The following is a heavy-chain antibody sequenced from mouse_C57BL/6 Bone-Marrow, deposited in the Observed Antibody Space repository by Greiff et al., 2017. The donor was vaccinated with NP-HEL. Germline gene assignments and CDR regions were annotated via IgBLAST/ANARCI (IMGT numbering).Heavy chain of an antibody. CDR2: IDPANGNT. J-gene: IGHJ3*01. CDR3: ATSCYSNHGGFAY. CDR1: GFNIKNTY. Sequence: VQLQQSVAELVRPGASVKLSCTASGFNIKNTYMHWVKQRPEQGLEWIGRIDPANGNTKYAPKFQGKATITADTSSNTAYLQLSSLTSEDTAIDYCATSCYSNHGGFAYWGQGTLVTVSA. D-gene: IGHD2-5*01. V-gene: IGHV14-3*01.